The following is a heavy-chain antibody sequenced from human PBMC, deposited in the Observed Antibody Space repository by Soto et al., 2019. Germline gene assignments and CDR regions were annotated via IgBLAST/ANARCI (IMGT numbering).Heavy chain of an antibody. CDR3: AAHDSGGYYAEY. CDR2: IHYCGST. Sequence: QLQLQESGPGLVKPSETLSLTCTVSGDSVTISDYYWGWIRQPPGKGLEWIGSIHYCGSTYYNPSLKRRVTISGDTSKTQFSLKLTSVTAADAAVYYCAAHDSGGYYAEYWGQGTLVTVST. CDR1: GDSVTISDYY. V-gene: IGHV4-39*01. J-gene: IGHJ4*02. D-gene: IGHD3-22*01.